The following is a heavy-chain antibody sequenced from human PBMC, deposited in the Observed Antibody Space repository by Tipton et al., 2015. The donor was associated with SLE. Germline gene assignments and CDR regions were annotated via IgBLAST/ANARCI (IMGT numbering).Heavy chain of an antibody. CDR1: GGSISSDDYY. D-gene: IGHD2-2*01. J-gene: IGHJ4*02. CDR2: IYYTGST. Sequence: LSLTCTVSGGSISSDDYYWTWIRQHPGKGLEWIGYIYYTGSTNYNPSLKSRVSISLDTSKKQFSLNLNSVTAADTAVYYCARARYCSSPNCYGSHFEYWGQGTLVTVSS. CDR3: ARARYCSSPNCYGSHFEY. V-gene: IGHV4-61*08.